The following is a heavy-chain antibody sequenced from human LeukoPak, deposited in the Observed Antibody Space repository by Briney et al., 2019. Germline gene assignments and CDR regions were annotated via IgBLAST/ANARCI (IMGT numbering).Heavy chain of an antibody. V-gene: IGHV3-30-3*01. CDR1: GFSLTRNC. D-gene: IGHD1-26*01. Sequence: GGSLRLSCTASGFSLTRNCMHWVRQAPGKGLEWVAAIPHDGSSALYADSVKGRFIISRDNSKNTQYLQMNSLRIEDSAVYYCATGSDFYYDSWGQGILVTVSS. CDR3: ATGSDFYYDS. CDR2: IPHDGSSA. J-gene: IGHJ5*01.